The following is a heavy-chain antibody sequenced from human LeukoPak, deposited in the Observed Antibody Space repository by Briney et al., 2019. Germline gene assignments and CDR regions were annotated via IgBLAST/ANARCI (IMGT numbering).Heavy chain of an antibody. V-gene: IGHV3-23*01. CDR3: ARARGDAGFRLWLVNLDY. D-gene: IGHD6-19*01. CDR1: GFTFSNFA. CDR2: IDGSGDNT. Sequence: PGRSLRLSCAVSGFTFSNFAMSWIRQAPGKGLEWVSGIDGSGDNTYYADSVKGRFTISRDNSENTLYLQLDRLRAEDSAIYFCARARGDAGFRLWLVNLDYWGQGSLVIVSA. J-gene: IGHJ4*02.